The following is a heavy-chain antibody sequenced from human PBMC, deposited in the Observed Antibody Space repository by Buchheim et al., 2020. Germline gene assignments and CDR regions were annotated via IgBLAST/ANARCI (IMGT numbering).Heavy chain of an antibody. CDR2: ISGSGGST. CDR1: GFTFSSYA. CDR3: ARRYNWNYVPFYYYGMDV. V-gene: IGHV3-23*01. D-gene: IGHD1-7*01. Sequence: EVQLLESGGGLVQPGGSLRLSCAASGFTFSSYAMSWVRQAPGKGLEWVSAISGSGGSTYYADSVKGRFTISRDNSKNTLYLQMNSLRAEDTAVYYCARRYNWNYVPFYYYGMDVWGQGTT. J-gene: IGHJ6*02.